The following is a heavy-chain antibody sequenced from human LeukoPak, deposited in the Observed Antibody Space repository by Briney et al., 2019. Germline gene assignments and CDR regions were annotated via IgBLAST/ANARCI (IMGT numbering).Heavy chain of an antibody. J-gene: IGHJ5*02. D-gene: IGHD5-24*01. Sequence: PGRSLRLSCAASGFTFDDYAMHWVRQAPGKGLEWVSGISWNSGSIGYADSVKGRFTISRDNAKNSLYLQMNSLRAEDTALYYCAKGGSYNNDNWFDPWGQGTLVTVSS. V-gene: IGHV3-9*01. CDR2: ISWNSGSI. CDR1: GFTFDDYA. CDR3: AKGGSYNNDNWFDP.